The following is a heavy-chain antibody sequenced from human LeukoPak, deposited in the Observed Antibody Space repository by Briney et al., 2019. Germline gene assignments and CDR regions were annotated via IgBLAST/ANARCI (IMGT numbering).Heavy chain of an antibody. Sequence: GGSLRLSCAASGIIFSNYWVHWVRQAPGKGLVWVSRINRDGSSTSYADSVKGRFTISRDNAKNTLYLQMNSLRAEDTAVYYCARGGGYSYGSFDYWGQGTLVTVSS. V-gene: IGHV3-74*01. D-gene: IGHD5-18*01. CDR3: ARGGGYSYGSFDY. CDR2: INRDGSST. J-gene: IGHJ4*02. CDR1: GIIFSNYW.